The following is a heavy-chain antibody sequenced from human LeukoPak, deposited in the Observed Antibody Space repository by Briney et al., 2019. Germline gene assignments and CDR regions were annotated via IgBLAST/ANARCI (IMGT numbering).Heavy chain of an antibody. CDR1: GGSFSGYY. CDR3: ARDEECKSGWCED. D-gene: IGHD6-19*01. J-gene: IGHJ4*02. CDR2: INHSGDV. V-gene: IGHV4-34*01. Sequence: PSETLSLTCALYGGSFSGYYWSWIRQPPGKRLEWIAEINHSGDVNYNPSLKSRVTISIDTSKTQLSLRLSSVSAVDTAVYYCARDEECKSGWCEDWGQGTLVTVPS.